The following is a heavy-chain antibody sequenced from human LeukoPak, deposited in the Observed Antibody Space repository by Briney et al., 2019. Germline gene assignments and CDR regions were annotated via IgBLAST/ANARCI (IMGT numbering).Heavy chain of an antibody. V-gene: IGHV1-8*03. CDR1: GYTFTSYD. CDR2: MNPNSGNT. CDR3: ARGLVGYCTNGVCYNPYNWFDP. J-gene: IGHJ5*02. D-gene: IGHD2-8*01. Sequence: GASVKVSCKASGYTFTSYDINWVRQATGQGLERMGWMNPNSGNTGYAQKFQGRVTITRNTSISTAYMELSSLRSEDTAVYYCARGLVGYCTNGVCYNPYNWFDPWGQGTLVTVSS.